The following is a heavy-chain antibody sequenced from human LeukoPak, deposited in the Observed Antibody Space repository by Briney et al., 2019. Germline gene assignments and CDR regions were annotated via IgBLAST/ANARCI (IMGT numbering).Heavy chain of an antibody. V-gene: IGHV3-11*01. CDR3: ARVGRYDSSGYYAGY. CDR2: ISSSGSTI. CDR1: GGSISSYY. Sequence: LSLTCTVSGGSISSYYWSWIRQAPGKGLEWVSYISSSGSTIYYADSVKGRFTISRDNAKNSLYLQMNSLRAEDTAVYYCARVGRYDSSGYYAGYWGQGTLVTVSS. D-gene: IGHD3-22*01. J-gene: IGHJ4*02.